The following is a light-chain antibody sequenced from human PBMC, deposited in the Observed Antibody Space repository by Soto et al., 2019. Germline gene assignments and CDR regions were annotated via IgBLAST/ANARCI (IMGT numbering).Light chain of an antibody. J-gene: IGLJ2*01. Sequence: SYELTQPLSVSVALGQTARITCGGNNIGSKNVHWYQQKPGQAPVLVIYRDSNRPSGIPERFSGSNSGNTATLTISRAQAGDEADHYCQEWDSSTGVVFGGGTKLTVL. CDR2: RDS. V-gene: IGLV3-9*01. CDR3: QEWDSSTGVV. CDR1: NIGSKN.